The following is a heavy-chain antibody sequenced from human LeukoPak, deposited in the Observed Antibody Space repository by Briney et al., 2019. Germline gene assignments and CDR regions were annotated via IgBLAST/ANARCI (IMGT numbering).Heavy chain of an antibody. CDR2: IYHSGST. CDR1: GYSISSGYY. J-gene: IGHJ6*03. Sequence: SETLSLTCTVSGYSISSGYYWGWIRQPPGKGLEWIGSIYHSGSTYYNPSLKSRVTISVDTSKNQFSLKLSSVTAADTAVYYCARDSSSSGWYYYYYYMDVWGKGTTVTISS. D-gene: IGHD6-6*01. V-gene: IGHV4-38-2*02. CDR3: ARDSSSSGWYYYYYYMDV.